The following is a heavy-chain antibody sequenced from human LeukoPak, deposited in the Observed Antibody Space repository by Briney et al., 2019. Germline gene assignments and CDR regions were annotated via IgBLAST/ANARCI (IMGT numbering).Heavy chain of an antibody. CDR1: GFTFSSYS. D-gene: IGHD1-26*01. V-gene: IGHV3-21*01. CDR2: ISSSSSYI. CDR3: ARAAKIVGANAFDI. Sequence: PGGSLRLSCAASGFTFSSYSMSWVRQAPGKGLEWVSSISSSSSYIYYADSVKGRFTISRDNAKNSLYLQMNSLRAEDTAVYYCARAAKIVGANAFDIWGQGTMVTVSS. J-gene: IGHJ3*02.